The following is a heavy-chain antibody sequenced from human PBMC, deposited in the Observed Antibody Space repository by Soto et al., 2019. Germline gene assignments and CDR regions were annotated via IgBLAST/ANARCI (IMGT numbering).Heavy chain of an antibody. CDR2: IWYDGSNK. Sequence: GGSLRLSCAASGFTFSSYGMHWVRQAPGKGLEWVAVIWYDGSNKYYADSVKGRFTISRDNSKNTLYLQMNSLRAEDTAVYYCAREADYGDHRILARDYYYYGMDVWGQGTTVTVSS. CDR1: GFTFSSYG. J-gene: IGHJ6*02. CDR3: AREADYGDHRILARDYYYYGMDV. D-gene: IGHD4-17*01. V-gene: IGHV3-33*01.